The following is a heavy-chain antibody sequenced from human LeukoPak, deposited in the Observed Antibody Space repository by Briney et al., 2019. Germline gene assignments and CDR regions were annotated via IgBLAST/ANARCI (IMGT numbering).Heavy chain of an antibody. CDR3: AKDQIDRGVAAAFDY. Sequence: GGSLRLSCAASGFTFSSYPMTWVRQTPEEGLEWVSSISGSGGTTYYADSVKGRFTISRDNSKNTLYLQMNSLRAEDTAVYYCAKDQIDRGVAAAFDYWGQGTLVTVSS. CDR1: GFTFSSYP. D-gene: IGHD6-13*01. CDR2: ISGSGGTT. J-gene: IGHJ4*02. V-gene: IGHV3-23*01.